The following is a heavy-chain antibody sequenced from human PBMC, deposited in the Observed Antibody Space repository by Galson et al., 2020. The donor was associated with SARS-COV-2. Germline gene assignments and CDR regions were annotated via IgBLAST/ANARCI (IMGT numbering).Heavy chain of an antibody. Sequence: SETLSLTCTVSGGSISSYYWSWIRQPPGKGLEWLGYIYYSGSTNYNPSLKSRVTISVDTSKNQFSLKLSSVTAADTAVYYCARHWGDRNFDYWGQGTLVTVS. D-gene: IGHD3-10*01. CDR1: GGSISSYY. CDR3: ARHWGDRNFDY. J-gene: IGHJ4*02. V-gene: IGHV4-59*08. CDR2: IYYSGST.